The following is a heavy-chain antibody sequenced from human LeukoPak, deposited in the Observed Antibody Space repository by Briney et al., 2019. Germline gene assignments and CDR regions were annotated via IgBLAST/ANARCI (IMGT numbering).Heavy chain of an antibody. V-gene: IGHV3-9*01. Sequence: GGSLRLSCAASGFTFDDYAMPWVRHAPGKGLEWVSGITWDGVTLGYADSVKGRFTISRDNAKNSLYLQLNSLRAEDTALYYCARASRSAMFNALDYWGQGALVTVSS. CDR2: ITWDGVTL. D-gene: IGHD5-18*01. CDR3: ARASRSAMFNALDY. J-gene: IGHJ4*02. CDR1: GFTFDDYA.